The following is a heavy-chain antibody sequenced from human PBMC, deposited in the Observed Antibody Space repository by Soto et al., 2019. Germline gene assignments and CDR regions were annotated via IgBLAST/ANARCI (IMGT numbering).Heavy chain of an antibody. CDR3: AHSPYSSENNWFDP. Sequence: SGPTLVNPTQTLTLSCTFSGFPLSTSGEGGGWIRQPPGKSLEWLALIYWNDDKRYSPSLKSRLTITKDTSKNQVVLTMNNMDPVDTATYYCAHSPYSSENNWFDPWGQGTLVTVSS. J-gene: IGHJ5*02. D-gene: IGHD4-4*01. V-gene: IGHV2-5*01. CDR1: GFPLSTSGEG. CDR2: IYWNDDK.